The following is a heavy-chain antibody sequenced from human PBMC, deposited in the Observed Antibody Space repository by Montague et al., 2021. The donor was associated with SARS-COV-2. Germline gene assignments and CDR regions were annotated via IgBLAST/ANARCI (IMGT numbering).Heavy chain of an antibody. J-gene: IGHJ6*02. CDR3: ARDASLRFESFTRPRHYSSGLDV. CDR2: IYYSGST. CDR1: GGSISSSGYY. D-gene: IGHD6-6*01. Sequence: SETLSLTCTVSGGSISSSGYYWGWIRQPPGKGLEWIGCIYYSGSTYYNPSLKSRVTISVDTSKNQFSLKLSSVTAADTAVYYCARDASLRFESFTRPRHYSSGLDVWGQGTPVTVSS. V-gene: IGHV4-39*07.